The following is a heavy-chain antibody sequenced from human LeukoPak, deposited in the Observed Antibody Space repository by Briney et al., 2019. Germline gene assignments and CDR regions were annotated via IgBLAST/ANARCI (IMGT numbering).Heavy chain of an antibody. CDR1: GFTFSSYW. J-gene: IGHJ4*02. V-gene: IGHV3-74*01. Sequence: PGGSLRLSCAASGFTFSSYWMHWVRQAPGKGLVWVSRINSDGSSTSYADSVKGRFTISRDNAKNTLYLQMNGLRAEDTAVYYCARIYSSGWYQGERFDYWGQGTLVTVSS. D-gene: IGHD6-19*01. CDR3: ARIYSSGWYQGERFDY. CDR2: INSDGSST.